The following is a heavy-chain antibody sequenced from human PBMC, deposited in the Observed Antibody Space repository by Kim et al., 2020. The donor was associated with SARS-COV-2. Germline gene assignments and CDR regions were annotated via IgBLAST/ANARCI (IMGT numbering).Heavy chain of an antibody. CDR3: ARAPRGLVKIDY. V-gene: IGHV1-18*01. Sequence: NYAQKFQGRVTMTTDTSTSTAYMELRSLRSDDTAVYFCARAPRGLVKIDYWGQGTLVTVSS. J-gene: IGHJ4*02. D-gene: IGHD6-19*01.